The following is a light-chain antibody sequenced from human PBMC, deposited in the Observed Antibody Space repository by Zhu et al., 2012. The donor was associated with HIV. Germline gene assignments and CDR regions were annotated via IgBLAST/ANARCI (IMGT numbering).Light chain of an antibody. CDR2: GAS. Sequence: EFVLTQSPGTLSLSPGERATLSCRASQSVNSNYVAWYQHKPGQAPRLLIYGASSRATAIPDRFSGSGSGTDFTLTISSLEPEDFALYYCQQRRNWPLTFGGGTRVEI. CDR1: QSVNSNY. J-gene: IGKJ4*01. V-gene: IGKV3D-20*02. CDR3: QQRRNWPLT.